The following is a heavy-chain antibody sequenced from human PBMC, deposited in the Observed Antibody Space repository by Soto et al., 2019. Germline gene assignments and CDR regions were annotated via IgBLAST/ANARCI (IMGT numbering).Heavy chain of an antibody. V-gene: IGHV1-2*04. CDR1: GYTFTGYY. CDR2: INPNSGGT. D-gene: IGHD3-3*01. Sequence: ASVKVSCKASGYTFTGYYMHWVRQAPGQGLEWMGWINPNSGGTNYAQKFQGWVTMTRDTSISTAYMELSRLRSDDTAVYYCARGGKLRFWYFDLWGRGTLVTVSS. J-gene: IGHJ2*01. CDR3: ARGGKLRFWYFDL.